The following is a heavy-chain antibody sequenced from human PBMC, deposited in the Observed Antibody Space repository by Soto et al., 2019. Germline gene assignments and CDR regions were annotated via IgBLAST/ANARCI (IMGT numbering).Heavy chain of an antibody. V-gene: IGHV4-39*01. D-gene: IGHD6-13*01. CDR1: GGPISSSTYY. CDR2: IYYSGST. Sequence: SETLSLTCTVSGGPISSSTYYWGWIRQPPGKGLEWIGSIYYSGSTYYNPSLKSRVTISVDTSKNQFSLKLSSVTAADLAVYYCARGTRLAAAGTWLSDYYYGMDVWGQGTTVTVSS. J-gene: IGHJ6*02. CDR3: ARGTRLAAAGTWLSDYYYGMDV.